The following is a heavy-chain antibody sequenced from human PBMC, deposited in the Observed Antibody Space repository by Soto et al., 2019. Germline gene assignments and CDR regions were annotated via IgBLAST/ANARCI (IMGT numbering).Heavy chain of an antibody. CDR2: IYYSGST. D-gene: IGHD3-10*01. CDR3: ARRWTRGAFDI. Sequence: SETLSLTCTVSGGSISSYYWSWIRQPPGKGLEWIGYIYYSGSTNYNPSLKSRVTISVDTSKNHFSLKLSSVTAADTAVYYCARRWTRGAFDIWGQGTMVTVSS. J-gene: IGHJ3*02. CDR1: GGSISSYY. V-gene: IGHV4-59*08.